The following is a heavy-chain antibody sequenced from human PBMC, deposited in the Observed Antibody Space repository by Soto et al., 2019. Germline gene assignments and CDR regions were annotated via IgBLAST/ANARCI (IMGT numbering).Heavy chain of an antibody. CDR2: INAGNGNT. CDR1: GYTVTSYA. CDR3: ARYRSLRQNGNYYFDY. Sequence: ASVKVSCKASGYTVTSYAMHWVRQAPGQRLEWMGWINAGNGNTKYSQKFQGRVTITRDTSASTAYMELSSLRSEDTAVYYCARYRSLRQNGNYYFDYWGQGTLVTVSS. V-gene: IGHV1-3*01. J-gene: IGHJ4*02. D-gene: IGHD3-16*02.